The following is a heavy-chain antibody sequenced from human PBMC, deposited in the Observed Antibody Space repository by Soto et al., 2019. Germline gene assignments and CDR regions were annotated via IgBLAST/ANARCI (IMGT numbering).Heavy chain of an antibody. CDR1: GYSFTSYW. J-gene: IGHJ6*02. D-gene: IGHD1-26*01. V-gene: IGHV5-10-1*01. CDR3: ARPSSGSWSPFNYYGMDV. CDR2: IDPSDSYT. Sequence: GESLKISCKGSGYSFTSYWISWVRQMPGKGLEWMGRIDPSDSYTNYSPSFQGHVTISADKSISTAYLQWSSLKASDTAMYYCARPSSGSWSPFNYYGMDVWGQGTTVTVSS.